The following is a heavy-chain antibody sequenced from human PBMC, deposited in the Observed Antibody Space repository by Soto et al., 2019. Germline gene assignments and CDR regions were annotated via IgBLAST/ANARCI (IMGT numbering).Heavy chain of an antibody. D-gene: IGHD6-13*01. V-gene: IGHV3-30-3*01. CDR1: GFTFSSYA. Sequence: PGGSLRLSCAASGFTFSSYAMHWVRQAPGKGLEWVAVISYDGSNKYYADSVKGRFTISRDNSKNTLYLQMNSLRAEDTAVYYCARDLGIGAADFYYYYGMDVWGQGTTVTVSS. J-gene: IGHJ6*02. CDR3: ARDLGIGAADFYYYYGMDV. CDR2: ISYDGSNK.